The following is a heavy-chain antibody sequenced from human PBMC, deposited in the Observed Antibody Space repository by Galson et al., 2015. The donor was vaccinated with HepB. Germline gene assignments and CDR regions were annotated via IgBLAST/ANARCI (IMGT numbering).Heavy chain of an antibody. CDR2: INHSGST. J-gene: IGHJ4*02. CDR1: SGSFSGYY. Sequence: LSLTCAVYSGSFSGYYWSWIRQPPGKGLEWIGEINHSGSTNYNPSLKSRVTISVDTSKNQSSLKLSSVTAADTAVYYCARLPGITMVRGVFDYWGQGTLVTVSS. V-gene: IGHV4-34*01. CDR3: ARLPGITMVRGVFDY. D-gene: IGHD3-10*01.